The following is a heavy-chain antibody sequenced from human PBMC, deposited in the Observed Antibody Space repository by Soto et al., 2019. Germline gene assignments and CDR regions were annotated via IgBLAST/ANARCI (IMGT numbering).Heavy chain of an antibody. CDR1: GYTFTCYG. CDR2: NSAYNGKT. Sequence: VSVKVSCKAFGYTFTCYGISWVPQAPGQGLEWMGWNSAYNGKTNYAQKLQGRVTMTTDTSTSTAYMELRSLRSEDTDVYYCGGVSAYSRGWYAPHYYGMNVWGEGTTVNVSS. CDR3: GGVSAYSRGWYAPHYYGMNV. V-gene: IGHV1-18*04. D-gene: IGHD6-19*01. J-gene: IGHJ6*04.